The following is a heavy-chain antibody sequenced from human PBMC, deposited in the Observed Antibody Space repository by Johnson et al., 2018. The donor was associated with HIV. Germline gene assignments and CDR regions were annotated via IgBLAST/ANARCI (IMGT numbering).Heavy chain of an antibody. CDR2: IQHDGKKE. J-gene: IGHJ3*02. CDR1: GFTFSSYG. D-gene: IGHD6-13*01. CDR3: AKDLGAAAGSGAFDI. V-gene: IGHV3-30*02. Sequence: QVRLVESGGGVVLPGWSLRLSCEASGFTFSSYGMHWVRQAPGKGLEWVAFIQHDGKKELYGDSVKGRFTISRDNSKNTLYLYMTSLRSDDTTTYYCAKDLGAAAGSGAFDIWGQGTLVTVSS.